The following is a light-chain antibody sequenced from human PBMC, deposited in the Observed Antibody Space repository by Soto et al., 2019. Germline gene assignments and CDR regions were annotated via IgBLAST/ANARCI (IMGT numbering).Light chain of an antibody. CDR2: GAS. Sequence: EIVLTQSPGTLSLSPGEKATLSCRAIQSVSSTYLAWYQQKPGQAPRLLIYGASNRATGIPDRFSGSGSGTDFTLTISRLEPEDFAVYYCQQYGGSRWTFGQGTKVDIK. J-gene: IGKJ1*01. CDR3: QQYGGSRWT. CDR1: QSVSSTY. V-gene: IGKV3-20*01.